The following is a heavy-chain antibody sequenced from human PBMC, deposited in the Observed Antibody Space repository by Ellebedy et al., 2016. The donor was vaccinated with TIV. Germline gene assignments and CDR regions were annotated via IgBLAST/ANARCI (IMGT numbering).Heavy chain of an antibody. Sequence: AASVKVSCKSSRYTFIDYGISWLRQAPAQVLHWMGWVSAYSGNTNYADNLQGRVTMTTDTSTDTAYMELRSLRSDDTAVYYCARYSGSGTYYRNGMDVWGQGTTVTVSS. CDR1: RYTFIDYG. CDR3: ARYSGSGTYYRNGMDV. V-gene: IGHV1-18*01. D-gene: IGHD3-10*01. CDR2: VSAYSGNT. J-gene: IGHJ6*02.